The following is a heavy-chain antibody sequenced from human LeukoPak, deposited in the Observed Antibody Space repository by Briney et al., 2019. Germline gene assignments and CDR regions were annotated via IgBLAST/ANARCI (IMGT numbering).Heavy chain of an antibody. CDR2: ISSSSNII. CDR1: GFTFSNYN. Sequence: GGSLRLSCAASGFTFSNYNMNWVRQPPGKGLQWVSYISSSSNIIYHADSVKGRFTISRDNAKNSLFLQMNSLRAEDTAVYYCARDFAREFTIDYWGQGTLVTVSS. CDR3: ARDFAREFTIDY. J-gene: IGHJ4*02. D-gene: IGHD3-10*01. V-gene: IGHV3-48*01.